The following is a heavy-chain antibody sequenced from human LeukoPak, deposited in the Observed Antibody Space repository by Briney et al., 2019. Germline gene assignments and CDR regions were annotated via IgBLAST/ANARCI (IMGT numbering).Heavy chain of an antibody. CDR3: AREGSSWYEFGY. CDR1: GYIFTNYG. Sequence: ASVKVSRKASGYIFTNYGISWVRQAPGQGLEWMGWISAYNGNTNYAQKFQGRVTMTTDTSTSTAYMELRSLRSDDTAVYYCAREGSSWYEFGYWGQGTLVTVSS. CDR2: ISAYNGNT. D-gene: IGHD6-13*01. J-gene: IGHJ4*02. V-gene: IGHV1-18*01.